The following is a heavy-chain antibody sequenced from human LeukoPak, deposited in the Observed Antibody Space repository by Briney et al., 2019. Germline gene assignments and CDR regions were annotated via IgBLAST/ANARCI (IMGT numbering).Heavy chain of an antibody. J-gene: IGHJ4*02. V-gene: IGHV1-45*02. D-gene: IGHD4-23*01. CDR3: ASGDYGGNSASFDY. CDR2: ITPFNGNT. CDR1: GYTLTYRY. Sequence: GSSVKVSCKASGYTLTYRYLHWVRQAPGQALEWMGWITPFNGNTNYAQKFQDRVTITRDRSMSTAYMELSSLRSEDTAMYYCASGDYGGNSASFDYWGQGTLVTVSS.